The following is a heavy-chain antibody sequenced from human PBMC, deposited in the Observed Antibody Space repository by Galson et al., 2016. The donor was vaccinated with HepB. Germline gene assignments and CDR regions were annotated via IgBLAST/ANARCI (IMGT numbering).Heavy chain of an antibody. V-gene: IGHV3-23*01. CDR2: INDNGDYT. Sequence: LRLSCAASGFTFNIYAMNWVRQAPGKGLEWVSAINDNGDYTYYTDSVKGRFTISRDNSKNTVYLQMNSLRAEDTAVYYCAKERSSYFDYWGQGTLVTVSS. J-gene: IGHJ4*02. CDR3: AKERSSYFDY. D-gene: IGHD6-6*01. CDR1: GFTFNIYA.